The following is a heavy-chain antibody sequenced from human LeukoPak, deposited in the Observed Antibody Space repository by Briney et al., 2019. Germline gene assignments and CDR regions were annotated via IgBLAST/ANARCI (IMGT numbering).Heavy chain of an antibody. CDR1: GFPFSSYW. V-gene: IGHV3-7*02. CDR2: IKPDGSEK. CDR3: TRVMTIDYYDTSGYYY. D-gene: IGHD3-22*01. Sequence: AGGSLRLSCAASGFPFSSYWMSWVRQAPGKGLEWVANIKPDGSEKSYVDSVKGRFTISRDNAKNSLYLQMNSLRAEDTAVYYCTRVMTIDYYDTSGYYYWGQGTLVTVSS. J-gene: IGHJ4*02.